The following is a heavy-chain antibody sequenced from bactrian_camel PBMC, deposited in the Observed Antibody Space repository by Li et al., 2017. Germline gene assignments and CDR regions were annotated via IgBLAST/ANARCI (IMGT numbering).Heavy chain of an antibody. CDR3: NTETGQFRYGGCVNPSYY. Sequence: VQLVESGGGSVQAGGSLSLSCRVSGFPVSNSAMSWVRQAPGKGLEWVSALNSGATSTYYADSVKGRFTISRDNAKNTLYLQLNSLKPEDTALYYCNTETGQFRYGGCVNPSYYWGQGTQVTV. CDR1: GFPVSNSA. J-gene: IGHJ4*01. CDR2: LNSGATST. V-gene: IGHV3S31*01. D-gene: IGHD3*01.